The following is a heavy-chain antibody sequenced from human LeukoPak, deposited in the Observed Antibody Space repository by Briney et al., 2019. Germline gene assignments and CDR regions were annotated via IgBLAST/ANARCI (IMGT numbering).Heavy chain of an antibody. CDR3: ARGGDYDFWGGYFSFSWFDP. Sequence: SETLSLTCAVYGGSFSGYYWSWIRQPPGKGLEWIGEINHSGSTDYNPSLKSRVTISVDTSKNQFSLKLSSVTAADTAVYYCARGGDYDFWGGYFSFSWFDPWGQGTLVTVSS. V-gene: IGHV4-34*01. J-gene: IGHJ5*02. CDR1: GGSFSGYY. CDR2: INHSGST. D-gene: IGHD3-3*01.